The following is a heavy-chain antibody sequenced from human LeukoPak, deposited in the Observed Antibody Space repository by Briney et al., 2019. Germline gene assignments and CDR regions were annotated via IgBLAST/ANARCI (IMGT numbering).Heavy chain of an antibody. J-gene: IGHJ4*02. V-gene: IGHV1-69*04. D-gene: IGHD3-16*01. CDR3: AREACREVGLMWPRLGGQDCRYDH. CDR2: ITPFLGIA. Sequence: RWASVKVSCKASGDTFSRYAINWVRQAPGQGPEWMGRITPFLGIANYPHKFQGRVTITADVSTTTVYMELSSLRSEDTAVYYCAREACREVGLMWPRLGGQDCRYDHWGQGTLVTVSS. CDR1: GDTFSRYA.